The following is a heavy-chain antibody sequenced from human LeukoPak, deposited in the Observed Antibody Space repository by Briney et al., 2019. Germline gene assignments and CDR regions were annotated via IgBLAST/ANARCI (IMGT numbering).Heavy chain of an antibody. CDR1: GYTLTELS. CDR2: FDPEDGET. Sequence: GASVKVSCKVSGYTLTELSMHWVRQAPGKGLEWMGGFDPEDGETIYAQKFQGRVTMTEDTSTDTAYMELSSLRSEDTAVYYCATVYDSSGSYYFDYWGQGTLVTVSS. CDR3: ATVYDSSGSYYFDY. J-gene: IGHJ4*02. D-gene: IGHD3-22*01. V-gene: IGHV1-24*01.